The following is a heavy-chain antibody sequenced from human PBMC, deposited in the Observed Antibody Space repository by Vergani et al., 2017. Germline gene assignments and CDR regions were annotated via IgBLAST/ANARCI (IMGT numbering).Heavy chain of an antibody. CDR3: ARGNYDYVWGSTPAFDI. V-gene: IGHV3-48*03. CDR1: GFTFSSYE. J-gene: IGHJ3*02. CDR2: ISSSGSTI. D-gene: IGHD3-16*01. Sequence: EVQLLESGGGLVQPGGSLRLSCAASGFTFSSYEMNWVRQAPGKGLEWVSYISSSGSTIYYADSVKGRFTISRDNAKNSLYLQMNSLRAEDTAVYYCARGNYDYVWGSTPAFDIWGQGTMVTVSS.